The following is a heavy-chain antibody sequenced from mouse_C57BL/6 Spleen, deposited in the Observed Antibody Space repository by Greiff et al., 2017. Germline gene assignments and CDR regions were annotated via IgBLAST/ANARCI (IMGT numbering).Heavy chain of an antibody. CDR3: ARLVTTGGGYFDY. CDR1: GYTFTDYY. Sequence: EVQLQQSGPELVKPGASVKISCKASGYTFTDYYMNWVKQSHGKSLEWIGDINPNNGGTSSNQKFTGTATFTVDKSSSTAYMELRSLTSEDSAVYYCARLVTTGGGYFDYWGQGTTLTVSS. V-gene: IGHV1-26*01. J-gene: IGHJ2*01. D-gene: IGHD2-2*01. CDR2: INPNNGGT.